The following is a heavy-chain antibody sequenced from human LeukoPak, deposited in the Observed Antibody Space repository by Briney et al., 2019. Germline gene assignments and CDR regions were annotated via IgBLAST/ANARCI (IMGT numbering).Heavy chain of an antibody. CDR3: ARIGAIEKWKGWGFDY. Sequence: SETLSLTCTVSGGSISSGGYYWSWVRQPPGKGREWIGYIYHSGSTYYNPSLKSRVTISVDRSKNQFSLKLSSVTAADTAVYYCARIGAIEKWKGWGFDYWGQGTLVTVSS. CDR1: GGSISSGGYY. J-gene: IGHJ4*02. CDR2: IYHSGST. D-gene: IGHD5-24*01. V-gene: IGHV4-30-2*01.